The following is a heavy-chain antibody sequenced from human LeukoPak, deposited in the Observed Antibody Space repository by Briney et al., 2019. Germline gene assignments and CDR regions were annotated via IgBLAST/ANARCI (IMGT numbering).Heavy chain of an antibody. D-gene: IGHD3-3*01. CDR3: AKDLAPSGLRVLEWLLWDAFDI. CDR1: GFTFSSYA. CDR2: ISGSGGST. Sequence: GGSLRLSCAASGFTFSSYAMSWVRQAPGKGLEWVSAISGSGGSTYYADSVKGRFTISRDNSKNTLYLQMNSLRAEDTAVYYCAKDLAPSGLRVLEWLLWDAFDIWGQGTMLTVSS. V-gene: IGHV3-23*01. J-gene: IGHJ3*02.